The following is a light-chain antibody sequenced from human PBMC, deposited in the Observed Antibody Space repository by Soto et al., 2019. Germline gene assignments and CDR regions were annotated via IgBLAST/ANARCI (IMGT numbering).Light chain of an antibody. CDR1: QSVSGSY. J-gene: IGKJ4*01. Sequence: EIVLTRSPGTLSLSPGEGATLSCRASQSVSGSYLAWYQQKPGQAPRLLIYGASSRATGIPDRFSGSGSETDFTLNISRLEPEDFAVYYCQQYGSLLTFGGGTKVDIK. CDR2: GAS. V-gene: IGKV3-20*01. CDR3: QQYGSLLT.